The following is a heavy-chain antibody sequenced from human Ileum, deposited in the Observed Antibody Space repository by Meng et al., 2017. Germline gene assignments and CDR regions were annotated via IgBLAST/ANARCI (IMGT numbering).Heavy chain of an antibody. CDR2: INHSGST. V-gene: IGHV4-34*01. Sequence: QVTPQQWGAGLLKPSETLPLTCAVYGGSFSGYYWSWIRQPPGKGLEWIGEINHSGSTNYNPSLKSRVTISVDTSKNQFSLKLSSVTAADTAVYYCARGGGRYGPDFDYWGQGTLVPSPQ. D-gene: IGHD3-16*01. CDR3: ARGGGRYGPDFDY. CDR1: GGSFSGYY. J-gene: IGHJ4*02.